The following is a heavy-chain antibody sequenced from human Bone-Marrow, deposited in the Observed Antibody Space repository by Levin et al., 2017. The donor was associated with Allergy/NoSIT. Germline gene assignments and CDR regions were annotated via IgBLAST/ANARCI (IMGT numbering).Heavy chain of an antibody. J-gene: IGHJ6*02. CDR3: ARVTNYGYVGMDV. CDR2: IYHSGST. Sequence: PSETLSLTCTVSGYSISSGYYWGWIRQPPGKGLEWIGSIYHSGSTYYNPSLKSRVTISVDTSKNQFSLKLSSVTAADTAVYYCARVTNYGYVGMDVWGQGTTVTVSS. V-gene: IGHV4-38-2*02. CDR1: GYSISSGYY. D-gene: IGHD4-17*01.